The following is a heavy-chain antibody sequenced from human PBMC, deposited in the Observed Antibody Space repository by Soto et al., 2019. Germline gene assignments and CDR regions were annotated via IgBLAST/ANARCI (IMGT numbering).Heavy chain of an antibody. D-gene: IGHD3-22*01. Sequence: GSLRLSCAASGFTFSSYGMHWVRQAPGKGLEWVAVISYDGSNKYYADSVKGRFTISRDNSKNTLYLQMNSLRAEDTAVYYCAKDGDYYDSSGPDDYWGQGTLVTVSS. CDR1: GFTFSSYG. CDR2: ISYDGSNK. CDR3: AKDGDYYDSSGPDDY. V-gene: IGHV3-30*18. J-gene: IGHJ4*02.